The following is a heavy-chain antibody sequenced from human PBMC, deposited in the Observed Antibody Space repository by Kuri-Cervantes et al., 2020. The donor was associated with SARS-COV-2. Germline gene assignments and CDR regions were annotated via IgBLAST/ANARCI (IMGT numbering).Heavy chain of an antibody. Sequence: ASVKVSCKASGYTFTSYGISWVRQAPGQGLEWMGWISAYNGNTNYAQKLQGRVTMTTDTSTSTAYMELRSLRSDDTAVYYCARVRIQVGITGTSNLNRFDPWGQGTLVTSPQ. J-gene: IGHJ5*02. CDR3: ARVRIQVGITGTSNLNRFDP. CDR1: GYTFTSYG. D-gene: IGHD1-7*01. CDR2: ISAYNGNT. V-gene: IGHV1-18*01.